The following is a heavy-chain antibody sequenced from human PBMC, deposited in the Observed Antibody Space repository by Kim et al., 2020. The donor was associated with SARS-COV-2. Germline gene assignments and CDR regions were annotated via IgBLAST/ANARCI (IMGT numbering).Heavy chain of an antibody. CDR2: IYPGDSDT. D-gene: IGHD4-17*01. CDR1: GYSFTSYW. J-gene: IGHJ6*02. V-gene: IGHV5-51*01. CDR3: ARQGLTVTSPEYYYYGMDV. Sequence: GESLKISCKGSGYSFTSYWIGWVRQMPGKGLEWMWIIYPGDSDTRYSPSFQGQVTISADKSISTAYLQWSSLKASDTAMYYCARQGLTVTSPEYYYYGMDVWGQGTTVTVSS.